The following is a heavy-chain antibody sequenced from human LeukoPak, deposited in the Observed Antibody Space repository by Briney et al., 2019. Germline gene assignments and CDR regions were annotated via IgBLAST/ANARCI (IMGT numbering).Heavy chain of an antibody. CDR1: GFTFSSHA. D-gene: IGHD5-24*01. CDR2: ISSNGGST. Sequence: GGSLRLSCSGSGFTFSSHAMHWVRQAPGKRLEYVSGISSNGGSTYYADSVKDRFTISRDNSKNTLCLQMSSLRPEDTAVYHCVQDWVPTIVAPRHFVYWGQGTLVTVSS. CDR3: VQDWVPTIVAPRHFVY. J-gene: IGHJ4*02. V-gene: IGHV3-64D*09.